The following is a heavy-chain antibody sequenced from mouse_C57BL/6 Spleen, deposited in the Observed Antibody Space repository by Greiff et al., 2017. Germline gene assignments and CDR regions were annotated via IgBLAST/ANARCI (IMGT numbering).Heavy chain of an antibody. CDR3: ARSGPYYYGSSYDWYFDV. CDR2: ILPSIGRT. V-gene: IGHV15-2*01. D-gene: IGHD1-1*01. J-gene: IGHJ1*03. Sequence: QVQLQQSGSELRSPGSSVKLSCKDFDSEVFPLAYMSWVRQKPGHGFEWIGGILPSIGRTIYGEKFEDKATLDADTLSNTAYLELNSLTSEDSAIYYCARSGPYYYGSSYDWYFDVWGTGTTVTVSS. CDR1: DSEVFPLAY.